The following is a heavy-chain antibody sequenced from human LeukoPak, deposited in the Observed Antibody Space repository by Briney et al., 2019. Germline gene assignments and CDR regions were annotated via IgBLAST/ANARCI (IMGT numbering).Heavy chain of an antibody. CDR2: INHSGST. D-gene: IGHD1-7*01. J-gene: IGHJ4*02. CDR3: AREGPYNWNYDY. V-gene: IGHV4-34*01. Sequence: PSETLSLTCAVYGGSFSGYYWSWIRQPPGKGLEWTGEINHSGSTNYNPSLKSRVTISVDTSKNQFSLKLSSVTAADTAVYYCAREGPYNWNYDYWGQGTLVTVSS. CDR1: GGSFSGYY.